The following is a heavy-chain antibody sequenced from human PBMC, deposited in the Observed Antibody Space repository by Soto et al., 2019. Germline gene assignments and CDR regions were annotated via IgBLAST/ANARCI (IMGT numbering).Heavy chain of an antibody. CDR1: GFTFSNYS. J-gene: IGHJ4*02. Sequence: EVQLVQSGGGLVQPGGSLRLSCAASGFTFSNYSMNWFRQSPAMGLEWVSYITGSRSTIYYAASVRGRFTISRDNARSSLYLQMNSLRDEDTAVYYCARAGRVPGALVDYWGQGNLVIVSS. CDR2: ITGSRSTI. V-gene: IGHV3-48*02. CDR3: ARAGRVPGALVDY. D-gene: IGHD2-2*01.